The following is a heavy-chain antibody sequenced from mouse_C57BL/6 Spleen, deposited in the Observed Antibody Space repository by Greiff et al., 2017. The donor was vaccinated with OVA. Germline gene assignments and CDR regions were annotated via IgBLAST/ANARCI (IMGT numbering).Heavy chain of an antibody. V-gene: IGHV3-6*01. J-gene: IGHJ2*01. Sequence: ESGPGLVKPSQSLSLTCSVTGYSIPSGYYWNWIRQFPGNKLEWMGYISYDGSNNYNPSLKNRISITRDTSKNQFFLKLNSVTTEDTATYYCAREGYLDYWGQGTTLTVSS. D-gene: IGHD3-1*01. CDR3: AREGYLDY. CDR2: ISYDGSN. CDR1: GYSIPSGYY.